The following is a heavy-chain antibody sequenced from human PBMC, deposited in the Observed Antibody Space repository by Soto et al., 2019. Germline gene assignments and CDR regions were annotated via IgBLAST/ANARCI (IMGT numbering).Heavy chain of an antibody. CDR1: GFTFTSSA. Sequence: ASVKVSCKASGFTFTSSAVQWVRQARGQRLEWIGWIVVGSGNTNYAQKFQERVTITRDMSTSTAYMELSSLRSEDTAVYYCAADSGSYYGVYYYGMDVWGQGTTVTVS. J-gene: IGHJ6*02. CDR2: IVVGSGNT. D-gene: IGHD1-26*01. V-gene: IGHV1-58*01. CDR3: AADSGSYYGVYYYGMDV.